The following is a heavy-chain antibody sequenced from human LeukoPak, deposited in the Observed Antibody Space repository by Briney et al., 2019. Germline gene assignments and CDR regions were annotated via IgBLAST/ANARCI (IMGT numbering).Heavy chain of an antibody. J-gene: IGHJ4*02. CDR2: IYSGGST. D-gene: IGHD3-10*01. CDR1: GFTVSSNY. V-gene: IGHV3-66*01. Sequence: GGSLRLSCAASGFTVSSNYMSWVRQAPGKGLEWVSVIYSGGSTFYADSVKGRFTISRDNSKNTLYLQMNSLSAEDTAVYYCATDPRAYFGSGSYIDCWGQGTLVTVSS. CDR3: ATDPRAYFGSGSYIDC.